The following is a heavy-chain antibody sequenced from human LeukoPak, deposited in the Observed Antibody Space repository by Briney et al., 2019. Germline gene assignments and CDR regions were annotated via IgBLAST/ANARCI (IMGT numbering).Heavy chain of an antibody. Sequence: PSETLSLTCTVSGRPISSSSYYSGWIPQPPAKGLERPGSICYSGSTYYNPSLKSRVTISVDTSKNQFSLKLSSVTAADTAVYYCARGRYSYGRPFDYWGQGTLVTVSS. CDR3: ARGRYSYGRPFDY. V-gene: IGHV4-39*07. CDR2: ICYSGST. CDR1: GRPISSSSYY. J-gene: IGHJ4*02. D-gene: IGHD5-18*01.